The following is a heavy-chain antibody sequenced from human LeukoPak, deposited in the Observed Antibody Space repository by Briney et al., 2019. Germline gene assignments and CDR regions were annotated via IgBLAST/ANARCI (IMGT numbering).Heavy chain of an antibody. CDR3: ARVGPARYSESYEGRRPLDY. Sequence: SETLSLTCAVYGGSFSGYYWSWIRQPPGKGLEWIGEINHSGSTNYNPSLKSRVTISVDTSKNQFSLKLSSVTAADTAVYYCARVGPARYSESYEGRRPLDYWGQGTLVTVSS. V-gene: IGHV4-34*01. CDR1: GGSFSGYY. J-gene: IGHJ4*02. CDR2: INHSGST. D-gene: IGHD1-26*01.